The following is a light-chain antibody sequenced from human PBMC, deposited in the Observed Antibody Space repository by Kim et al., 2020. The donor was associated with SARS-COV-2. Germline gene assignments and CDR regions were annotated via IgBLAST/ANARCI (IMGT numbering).Light chain of an antibody. CDR2: SNN. CDR1: STNIGGNT. CDR3: AAWDDSLNGYV. V-gene: IGLV1-44*01. J-gene: IGLJ1*01. Sequence: QSVLTQSPSASGTPGQRVAISCSGSSTNIGGNTVNWYQQLPGTAPKLLIYSNNQRPPGVPDRFSASKSGTSASLAISGLQSEDEADYYCAAWDDSLNGYVFGTGTKVTVL.